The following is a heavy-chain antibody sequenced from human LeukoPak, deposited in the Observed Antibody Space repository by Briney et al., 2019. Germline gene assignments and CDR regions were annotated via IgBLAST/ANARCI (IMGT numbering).Heavy chain of an antibody. V-gene: IGHV1-69*04. Sequence: VASVKVSCKASGGTFSSYTISWVRQAPGQGLEWMGRIIPILGITNYAQKFQGRVTITADKSTSTAYMELRSLRSDDTAVYYCARDPLGFWDFGWGQGTLVTVSS. CDR1: GGTFSSYT. D-gene: IGHD3/OR15-3a*01. J-gene: IGHJ4*02. CDR3: ARDPLGFWDFG. CDR2: IIPILGIT.